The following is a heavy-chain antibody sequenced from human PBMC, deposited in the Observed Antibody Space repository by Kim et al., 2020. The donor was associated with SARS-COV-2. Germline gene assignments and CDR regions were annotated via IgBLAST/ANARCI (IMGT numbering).Heavy chain of an antibody. CDR2: IYYSGST. CDR3: ARDPSYGGNFPYNWFDP. Sequence: SETLSLTCTVSGGSISSYYWSWIRQPPGKGLEWIGYIYYSGSTNYNPSLKSRVTISVDTSKNQFSLKLSSVTAADTAVYYCARDPSYGGNFPYNWFDPWGQGTLVTVSS. V-gene: IGHV4-59*01. CDR1: GGSISSYY. D-gene: IGHD4-17*01. J-gene: IGHJ5*02.